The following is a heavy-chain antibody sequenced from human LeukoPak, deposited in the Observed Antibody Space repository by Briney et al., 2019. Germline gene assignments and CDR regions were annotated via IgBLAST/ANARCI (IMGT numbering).Heavy chain of an antibody. CDR2: ISSSSSYI. CDR3: ARVGFTAAAIGYYFDY. D-gene: IGHD6-13*01. J-gene: IGHJ4*02. CDR1: GFTFSSYS. V-gene: IGHV3-21*01. Sequence: GGSLRLSCAASGFTFSSYSLNWVRQAPGKGLEWVSSISSSSSYIYYADSVKGRFTISRDNAKNSLYLQMNSLRAEDTAVYYCARVGFTAAAIGYYFDYWGQGTLVTVSS.